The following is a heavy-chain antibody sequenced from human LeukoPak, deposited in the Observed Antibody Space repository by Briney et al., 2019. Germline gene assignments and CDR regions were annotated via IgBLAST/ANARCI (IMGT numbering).Heavy chain of an antibody. CDR2: ISGRGVST. V-gene: IGHV3-23*01. Sequence: GGSLRLSCAASGFTFRTSGMSWVRQAPGKGLEWVSAISGRGVSTYYAHSVKGRFTISRDNSKNTLYLQMNSLRAEDTAVYYCAKEYGYTYGEFDYWGQGTLVTVSS. D-gene: IGHD5-18*01. CDR1: GFTFRTSG. J-gene: IGHJ4*02. CDR3: AKEYGYTYGEFDY.